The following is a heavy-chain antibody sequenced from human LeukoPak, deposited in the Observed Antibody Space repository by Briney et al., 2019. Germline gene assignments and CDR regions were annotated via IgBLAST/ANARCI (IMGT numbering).Heavy chain of an antibody. V-gene: IGHV3-74*01. D-gene: IGHD4-17*01. J-gene: IGHJ4*02. CDR1: GFTFNSHW. CDR3: ARELYGDYGVDY. Sequence: PGGSLRLSCAASGFTFNSHWMHWVRQARGKGLVWVSRIKSDGTTTYYADSVKGRFTISRDNAKNTLYLQMNSLRAEDTAVYYCARELYGDYGVDYWGQGTLVTVSS. CDR2: IKSDGTTT.